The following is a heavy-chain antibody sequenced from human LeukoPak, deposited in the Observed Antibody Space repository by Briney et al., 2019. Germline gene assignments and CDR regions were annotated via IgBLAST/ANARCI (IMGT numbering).Heavy chain of an antibody. J-gene: IGHJ4*02. CDR3: ARVRYFDWLGPFDY. Sequence: PGGSLRLSCAASGFTFSNYAMSWVRQAPGKGLEWVSAISGSGGSTYYADSVKGRFTISRDNAKKSLYMQMNSLRAEDTAVYYCARVRYFDWLGPFDYWGQGTLVTVSS. CDR2: ISGSGGST. V-gene: IGHV3-23*01. CDR1: GFTFSNYA. D-gene: IGHD3-9*01.